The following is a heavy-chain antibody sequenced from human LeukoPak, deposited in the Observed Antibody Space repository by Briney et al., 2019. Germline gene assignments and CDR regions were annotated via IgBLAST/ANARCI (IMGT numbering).Heavy chain of an antibody. CDR2: ISGSGGST. Sequence: PGGSLRLSCAASGLTLDEYGMSWVRQAPGKGLEWVSAISGSGGSTYYADSVKGRFTISRDNSKNTLYLQMNSLRAEDTAVYYCAKDGAGSQSYCSSTSCYVDYWGQGTLVTVSS. V-gene: IGHV3-23*01. CDR3: AKDGAGSQSYCSSTSCYVDY. J-gene: IGHJ4*02. CDR1: GLTLDEYG. D-gene: IGHD2-2*01.